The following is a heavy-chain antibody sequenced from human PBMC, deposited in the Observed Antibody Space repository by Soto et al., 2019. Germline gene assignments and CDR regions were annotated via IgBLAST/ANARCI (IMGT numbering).Heavy chain of an antibody. V-gene: IGHV1-3*01. CDR2: INAGNGNT. CDR1: GYTFTSYA. J-gene: IGHJ6*02. Sequence: ASVKVSCKASGYTFTSYAIHWVHQAPGQRLEWMGWINAGNGNTKYSQKFQGRVTITRDTSASTAYMELSSLRSEDTAVYYCARDPSYYGMDVWGQGTTVTVSS. CDR3: ARDPSYYGMDV.